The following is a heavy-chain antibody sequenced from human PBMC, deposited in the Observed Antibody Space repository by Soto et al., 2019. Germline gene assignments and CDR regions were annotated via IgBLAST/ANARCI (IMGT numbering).Heavy chain of an antibody. D-gene: IGHD5-18*01. J-gene: IGHJ6*02. CDR1: GFTFTSYA. CDR3: AKGDTTMITDYYAMDV. V-gene: IGHV3-23*01. Sequence: GGSLRLSCAVSGFTFTSYAMTWVRQAPGKGLEWVSAISGSGGSEFYADSVKGRFTISRDNSKNTLYLQMKSLRAEDTALYYCAKGDTTMITDYYAMDVWGQGTTVIVSS. CDR2: ISGSGGSE.